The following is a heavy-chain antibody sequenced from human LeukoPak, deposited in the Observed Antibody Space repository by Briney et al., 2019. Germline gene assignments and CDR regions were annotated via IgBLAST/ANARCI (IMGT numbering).Heavy chain of an antibody. CDR3: VRDSGVHFDY. CDR2: ISYDGSNK. Sequence: GGSLRLSCAASGFTFSSYAMHWVRQAPGKGLEWVAVISYDGSNKYYADSVKGRFTISRDNAKNTLYLQMNSLRAEDTAVYYCVRDSGVHFDYWGQGTLVTVSS. J-gene: IGHJ4*02. D-gene: IGHD3-10*01. V-gene: IGHV3-30*01. CDR1: GFTFSSYA.